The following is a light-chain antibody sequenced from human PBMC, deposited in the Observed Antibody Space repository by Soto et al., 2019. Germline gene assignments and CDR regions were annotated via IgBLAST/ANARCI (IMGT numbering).Light chain of an antibody. V-gene: IGKV3-15*01. Sequence: EIVMTQSPATLSVSPGERATLSCRASQSVSSNLAWYQQKPGQAPRLLIYGASTRATGIPARFSGSGSGTKFTLTISSLQSEDFACYYCQQDNNWPPWTFGQGIKVEIK. CDR1: QSVSSN. CDR3: QQDNNWPPWT. J-gene: IGKJ1*01. CDR2: GAS.